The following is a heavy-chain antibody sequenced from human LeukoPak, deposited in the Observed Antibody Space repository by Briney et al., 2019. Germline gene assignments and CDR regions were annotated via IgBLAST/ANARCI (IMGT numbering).Heavy chain of an antibody. Sequence: GASVKVSCKASGYTFTSYGISWVRQAPGEGLEWMGWISAYNGNTNYAQKLQGRVTMTTDTSTSTAYMELRSLRSDDTAVYYCASGGNGKNANWFDPWGQGTLVTVSS. D-gene: IGHD4-23*01. V-gene: IGHV1-18*01. CDR1: GYTFTSYG. CDR3: ASGGNGKNANWFDP. CDR2: ISAYNGNT. J-gene: IGHJ5*02.